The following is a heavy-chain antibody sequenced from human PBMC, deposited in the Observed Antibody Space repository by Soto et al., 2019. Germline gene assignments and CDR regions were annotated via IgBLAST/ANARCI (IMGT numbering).Heavy chain of an antibody. Sequence: ASVKVSCKASGYSFTGYSMHWVRQAPGQGLEWMGWISTKNGNTNYAQKLQGRVTMITDTSTSTAYMELRSLRSDDTAVYYCARDPGYSGYDPINWFDPWGQGTLVTVSS. V-gene: IGHV1-18*04. CDR2: ISTKNGNT. J-gene: IGHJ5*02. CDR1: GYSFTGYS. CDR3: ARDPGYSGYDPINWFDP. D-gene: IGHD5-12*01.